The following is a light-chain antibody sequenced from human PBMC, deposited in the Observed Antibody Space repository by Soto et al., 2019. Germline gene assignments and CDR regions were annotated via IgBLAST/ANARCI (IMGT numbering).Light chain of an antibody. V-gene: IGKV3-20*01. CDR3: QQYGDSVT. Sequence: EIVLTQSPGTLSLSPGERGTLSCRASQSITSGYLAWYQQKPGQAPRPLFYGASRRAIGTPNRFGGSGSGTDFTLTISRLEPEDFAVYYCQQYGDSVTFGQGTKVDIK. J-gene: IGKJ1*01. CDR2: GAS. CDR1: QSITSGY.